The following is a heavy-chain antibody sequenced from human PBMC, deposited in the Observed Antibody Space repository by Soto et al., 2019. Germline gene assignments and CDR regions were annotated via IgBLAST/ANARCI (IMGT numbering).Heavy chain of an antibody. CDR2: IWYDGSNK. D-gene: IGHD3-9*01. V-gene: IGHV3-33*01. J-gene: IGHJ4*02. Sequence: QTGGSLRLSCAASGFTFSDYGMHWVRQAPGKGLEWVAVIWYDGSNKYYADSVKGRFTISRDNTKNTLYVQMNSLRAEDTAVYYCARDPLHYDILTGYSPNYLDQWGQGTLVTVS. CDR1: GFTFSDYG. CDR3: ARDPLHYDILTGYSPNYLDQ.